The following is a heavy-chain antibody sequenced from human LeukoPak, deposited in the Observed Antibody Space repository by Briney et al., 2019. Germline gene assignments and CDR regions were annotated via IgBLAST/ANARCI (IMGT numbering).Heavy chain of an antibody. CDR2: IRYDGSNK. V-gene: IGHV3-30*02. J-gene: IGHJ4*02. Sequence: PGGSLRLSCAASGFTFSSYGMHWVRQAPGKGLEWVAFIRYDGSNKYYADSVKGRFTISRDNSKNTLYLQVNSLRAEDTAVYYCAKGTGRNSSIAASGTWGQGTLVTVSS. D-gene: IGHD6-13*01. CDR3: AKGTGRNSSIAASGT. CDR1: GFTFSSYG.